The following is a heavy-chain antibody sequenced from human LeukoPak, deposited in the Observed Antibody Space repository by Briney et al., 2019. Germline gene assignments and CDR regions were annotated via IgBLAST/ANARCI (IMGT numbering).Heavy chain of an antibody. Sequence: PGGSLRVSCAASGLTITGYEMHWVRQAPGKGLEWVSSISTSGSTKYYADSVKGRFTISRDNAKNSLYLHMNSLRAEDTAVYYCARDLSPVVRASPMGYWGQGTLVTVSS. J-gene: IGHJ4*02. V-gene: IGHV3-48*03. CDR1: GLTITGYE. CDR3: ARDLSPVVRASPMGY. D-gene: IGHD3-10*01. CDR2: ISTSGSTK.